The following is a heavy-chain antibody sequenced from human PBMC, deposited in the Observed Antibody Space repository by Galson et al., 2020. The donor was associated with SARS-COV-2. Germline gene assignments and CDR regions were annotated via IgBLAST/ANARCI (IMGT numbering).Heavy chain of an antibody. V-gene: IGHV5-51*01. J-gene: IGHJ1*01. CDR2: IYPSDSDT. D-gene: IGHD1-1*01. CDR3: ATYTSPEYFQH. Sequence: TGGSLRLSCKGSGYRFTYYWIGWVRQMPGKGLEWMGSIYPSDSDTKDSPSFQGQVTMSVDKSLSTAYLQWNSLKASDTAMYYCATYTSPEYFQHWGQGTLVTVSS. CDR1: GYRFTYYW.